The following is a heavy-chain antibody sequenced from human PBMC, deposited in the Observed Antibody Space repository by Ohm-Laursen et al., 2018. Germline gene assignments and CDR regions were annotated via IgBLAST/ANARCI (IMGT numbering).Heavy chain of an antibody. Sequence: SVKVSCKVSGYTLTELAMHWVRQAPGKGLEWMGGVDPEDGEATIAQKFQGRVTMTEDTATETAYMELSSLRSEDTAVYYCARGQGGWTEWGQGTLVTVSS. V-gene: IGHV1-24*01. CDR3: ARGQGGWTE. CDR1: GYTLTELA. CDR2: VDPEDGEA. D-gene: IGHD6-19*01. J-gene: IGHJ4*02.